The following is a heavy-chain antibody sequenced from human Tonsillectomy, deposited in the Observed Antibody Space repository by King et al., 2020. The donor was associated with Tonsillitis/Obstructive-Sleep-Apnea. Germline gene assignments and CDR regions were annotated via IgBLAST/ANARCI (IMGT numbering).Heavy chain of an antibody. CDR3: AREEQGYFDY. V-gene: IGHV3-48*02. J-gene: IGHJ4*02. CDR2: ISSSSSTI. D-gene: IGHD1/OR15-1a*01. Sequence: VQLVESGGGLVQPGGSLRLSCAASGFTFSSYSMNWVRQAPGKGLEWVSSISSSSSTIYYADSVKGRFTISRDNANNSLYLQMNSLRDEDTAVYYCAREEQGYFDYWGQGTLVTVSS. CDR1: GFTFSSYS.